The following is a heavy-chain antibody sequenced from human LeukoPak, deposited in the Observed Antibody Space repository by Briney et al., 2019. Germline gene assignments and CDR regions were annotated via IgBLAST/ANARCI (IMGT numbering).Heavy chain of an antibody. Sequence: GGSLRLSCAASGFTFSSYGMHWVRQAPGKGLEWVAFIRYDGSNKYYADSVKGRFTISRDNSKNTLYLQMNSLRAEDTAVYYCATIVGATSRFDYWGQGTLVTVSS. V-gene: IGHV3-30*02. CDR2: IRYDGSNK. J-gene: IGHJ4*02. D-gene: IGHD1-26*01. CDR3: ATIVGATSRFDY. CDR1: GFTFSSYG.